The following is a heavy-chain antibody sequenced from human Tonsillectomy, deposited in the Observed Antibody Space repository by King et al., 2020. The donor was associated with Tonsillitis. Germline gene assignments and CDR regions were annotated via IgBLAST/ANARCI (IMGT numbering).Heavy chain of an antibody. J-gene: IGHJ4*02. CDR3: ANGHSSGWFYFDS. Sequence: VQLVESGGGVVQPGRSLRLSCAASGFTFSSYGMHWVRQAPGKGLEWVAVISYDGNNKYNAGSVKGRFTISRDNSKNTLYLQMNSLRGEDTAVYYCANGHSSGWFYFDSWGQGTLVTVSS. CDR1: GFTFSSYG. CDR2: ISYDGNNK. D-gene: IGHD6-19*01. V-gene: IGHV3-30*18.